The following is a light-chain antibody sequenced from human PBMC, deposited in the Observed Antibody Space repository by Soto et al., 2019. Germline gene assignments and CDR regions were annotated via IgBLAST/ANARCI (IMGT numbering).Light chain of an antibody. V-gene: IGKV4-1*01. J-gene: IGKJ1*01. CDR2: WAS. CDR1: QSVLYSSNNKNY. CDR3: QQYYSTPRT. Sequence: DIVMTQSPDSLGVSLGERATINCKSSQSVLYSSNNKNYLAWYQQKPGQPPKLLIYWASTRDSGVPDRFSGSGSGTDFTLTISSPQAEDVAVYYCQQYYSTPRTFGQGTKVELK.